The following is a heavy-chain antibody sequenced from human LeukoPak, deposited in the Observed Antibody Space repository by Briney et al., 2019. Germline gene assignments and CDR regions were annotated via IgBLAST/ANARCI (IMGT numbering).Heavy chain of an antibody. CDR2: ISDSGGST. CDR1: GFTFSTYA. V-gene: IGHV3-23*01. D-gene: IGHD5-18*01. J-gene: IGHJ4*02. CDR3: AKGRGAMGGYVDY. Sequence: GGSLRLSCAASGFTFSTYAMSWVRQAPGKGLEWVSAISDSGGSTYYADSVKGRFTISRDNSKNTLYLQMNSLRAEDTAVYYCAKGRGAMGGYVDYWGQGTLVTVSS.